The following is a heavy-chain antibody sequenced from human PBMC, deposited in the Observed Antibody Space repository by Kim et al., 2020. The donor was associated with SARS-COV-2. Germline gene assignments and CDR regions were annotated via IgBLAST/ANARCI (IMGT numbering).Heavy chain of an antibody. J-gene: IGHJ3*02. V-gene: IGHV4-4*07. Sequence: SETLSLTCTVSGGSISSYYWSWIRQPAGKGLEWIGRIYTSGSTNYNPSLKSRVTMSVDTSKNQFSLKLSSVTAADTAVYYCARDKIVVVPAAIRAGAFDIWGQGTMVTVSS. CDR3: ARDKIVVVPAAIRAGAFDI. CDR2: IYTSGST. CDR1: GGSISSYY. D-gene: IGHD2-2*02.